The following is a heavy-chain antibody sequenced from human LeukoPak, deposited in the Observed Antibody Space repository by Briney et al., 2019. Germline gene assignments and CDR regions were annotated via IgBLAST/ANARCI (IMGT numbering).Heavy chain of an antibody. CDR1: GYTFTGYY. CDR2: INPNSGGT. J-gene: IGHJ6*03. D-gene: IGHD6-13*01. V-gene: IGHV1-2*02. CDR3: ARTIAAAGPFYYYYYMDV. Sequence: ASVKVSCKASGYTFTGYYMHWVRQAPGQGLEWMGWINPNSGGTNYAQKFQGRVTMTRDTSISTAYMELSRLRSDDTAVYYCARTIAAAGPFYYYYYMDVWGKGTTVIVSS.